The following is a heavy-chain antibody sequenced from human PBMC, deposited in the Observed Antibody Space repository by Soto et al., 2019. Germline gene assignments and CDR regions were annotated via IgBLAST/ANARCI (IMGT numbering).Heavy chain of an antibody. V-gene: IGHV4-34*01. J-gene: IGHJ4*02. CDR3: ARGVRWLRYLDY. Sequence: QVQLQQWGAGLLKPSETLSLTCAVYGGSFSGYYWSWIRQPPGKGLEWIGEINHSGSTNYNPSLKSRVTISVDTSKNQFSLKLSSVTAADTAVYYCARGVRWLRYLDYWGQGTLVTVSS. D-gene: IGHD5-12*01. CDR1: GGSFSGYY. CDR2: INHSGST.